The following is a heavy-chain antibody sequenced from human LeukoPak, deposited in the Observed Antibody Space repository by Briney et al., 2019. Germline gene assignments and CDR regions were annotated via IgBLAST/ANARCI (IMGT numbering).Heavy chain of an antibody. CDR3: ARATSGYSSSWYPYYYYYYYMDV. Sequence: ASVKVSCKASGYTFTGYYIHWVRQAPGQGLQWMGWINPNSGFAHYPQKFQGRVTMTRDTSISTAYMELSRLRSDDTAAYYCARATSGYSSSWYPYYYYYYYMDVWGKGTTVTVSS. CDR1: GYTFTGYY. D-gene: IGHD6-13*01. V-gene: IGHV1-2*02. CDR2: INPNSGFA. J-gene: IGHJ6*03.